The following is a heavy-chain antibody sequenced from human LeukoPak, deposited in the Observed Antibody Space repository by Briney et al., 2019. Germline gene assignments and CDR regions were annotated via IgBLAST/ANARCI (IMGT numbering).Heavy chain of an antibody. D-gene: IGHD1-1*01. CDR3: ARSDLGTFTAGPFNY. V-gene: IGHV1-18*01. J-gene: IGHJ4*02. Sequence: GASVKVACKASGYTFTSSGITWVRQAPGQGLEWMGWISGYQGSTKYAQNFQGRVTMTIDTSTSKAYMDLRSLRSDDTAIYFCARSDLGTFTAGPFNYWGQGTLVAVSS. CDR1: GYTFTSSG. CDR2: ISGYQGST.